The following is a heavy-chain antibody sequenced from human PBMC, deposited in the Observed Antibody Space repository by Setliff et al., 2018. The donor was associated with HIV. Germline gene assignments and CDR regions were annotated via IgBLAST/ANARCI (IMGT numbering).Heavy chain of an antibody. D-gene: IGHD2-2*01. V-gene: IGHV1-2*06. J-gene: IGHJ6*03. CDR1: GYTFTGYY. Sequence: RASVKVPCKASGYTFTGYYMHWVRQAPGQGLEWMGRINPYSGDTNYAQKFQGRVTMTRDTSITTAYMELSRLSSDDTAVYYCARGSTAVNYYYYYMDVWGKGTTVTVSS. CDR3: ARGSTAVNYYYYYMDV. CDR2: INPYSGDT.